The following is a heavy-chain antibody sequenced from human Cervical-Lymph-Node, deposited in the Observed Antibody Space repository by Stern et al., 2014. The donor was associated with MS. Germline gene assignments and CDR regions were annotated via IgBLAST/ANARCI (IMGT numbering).Heavy chain of an antibody. CDR2: IWSDGSIQ. D-gene: IGHD4-17*01. CDR3: ARSGRTVTNCYLDY. V-gene: IGHV3-33*01. CDR1: GITLSDYG. Sequence: VQLVQSGGGVVQPGWSLRLSCAASGITLSDYGMHWVRQAPGKGLEWVAAIWSDGSIQYYSDSVKDRFTISRDISKNTIYLQMTSLRAADTAVYYCARSGRTVTNCYLDYWGQGALVTVSS. J-gene: IGHJ4*02.